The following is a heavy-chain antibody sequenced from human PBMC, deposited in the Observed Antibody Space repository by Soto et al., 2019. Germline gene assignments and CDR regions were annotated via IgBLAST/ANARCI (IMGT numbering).Heavy chain of an antibody. CDR1: GFTFSNAW. D-gene: IGHD2-21*02. V-gene: IGHV3-15*07. CDR2: IKSKTDGGTT. J-gene: IGHJ4*02. Sequence: GESLKISCAASGFTFSNAWMNWVRQAPGKGLEWVGRIKSKTDGGTTDYAAPVKGRFTISRDDSKNTLYLQMNSLKTEDTAVYYCTLATYCGGDCYSFSWGQGTLVTVSS. CDR3: TLATYCGGDCYSFS.